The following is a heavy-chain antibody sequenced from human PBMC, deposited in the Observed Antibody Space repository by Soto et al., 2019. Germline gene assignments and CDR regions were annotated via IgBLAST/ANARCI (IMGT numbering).Heavy chain of an antibody. V-gene: IGHV5-51*01. CDR1: GYSFTNYW. Sequence: GESLKISCKGSGYSFTNYWIGWVRQIPGKGLEWMGIIYPGDSDTRYSPSFQGQVTISADESISTAYLQWNSLKASDTAMYYCARRFSSHEFFNYWGQGSLVTVSS. D-gene: IGHD2-2*01. CDR2: IYPGDSDT. J-gene: IGHJ4*02. CDR3: ARRFSSHEFFNY.